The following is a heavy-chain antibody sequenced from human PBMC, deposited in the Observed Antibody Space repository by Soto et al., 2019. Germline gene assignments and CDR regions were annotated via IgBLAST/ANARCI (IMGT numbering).Heavy chain of an antibody. CDR2: IIPIFGTA. D-gene: IGHD3-10*01. CDR1: GGTFSSYA. CDR3: ARDTYYYGSASYFYGRKWFDP. Sequence: SVKVSCKASGGTFSSYAISWVRQAPGQGLEWMGGIIPIFGTANYAQKFQGRVTITADESTSTAYMELSSLRSEDTAVYYCARDTYYYGSASYFYGRKWFDPWGQGTLVTVSS. V-gene: IGHV1-69*13. J-gene: IGHJ5*02.